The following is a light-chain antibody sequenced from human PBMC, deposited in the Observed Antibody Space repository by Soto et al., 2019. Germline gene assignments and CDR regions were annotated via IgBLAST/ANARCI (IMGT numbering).Light chain of an antibody. Sequence: QSALTQPASVSGSPGQSITISCTGTSSDVGAYTFVSWYQQHPDKVPKLMIFDVSRRPSGVSDRFSGSKSGNTASLTISVLQPEDDSYDYCSSYTSSSTHVFGSGIKLTVL. J-gene: IGLJ1*01. CDR3: SSYTSSSTHV. V-gene: IGLV2-14*03. CDR2: DVS. CDR1: SSDVGAYTF.